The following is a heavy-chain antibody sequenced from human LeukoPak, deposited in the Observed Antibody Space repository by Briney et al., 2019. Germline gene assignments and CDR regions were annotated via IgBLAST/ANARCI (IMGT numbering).Heavy chain of an antibody. CDR3: ARGGSNAGY. CDR2: IYRGGNI. D-gene: IGHD1-26*01. V-gene: IGHV3-66*01. CDR1: GFTVSSNY. Sequence: PGGSLRLSCAASGFTVSSNYMSWVRQAPGKGPEWVSFIYRGGNIYYADSVKGRFTLSRDDSKNTLYLQMHSLRVEDTAVYYCARGGSNAGYWGQGTLVTVSS. J-gene: IGHJ4*02.